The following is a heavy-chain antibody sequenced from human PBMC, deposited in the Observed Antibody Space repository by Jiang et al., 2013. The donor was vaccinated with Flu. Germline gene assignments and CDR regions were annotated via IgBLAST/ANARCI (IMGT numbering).Heavy chain of an antibody. CDR1: SGSVTSDSYY. Sequence: GSGLVKPSETLSLTCTVSSGSVTSDSYYWVWIRQPPGRGLEWIGSIYYSGSTYYNPSLKSRVTMSVETSKNQFSLKLTSVTAADTAVYFCARAQKYSGFELPYFDYWGQGTLVTVSS. CDR3: ARAQKYSGFELPYFDY. V-gene: IGHV4-39*07. CDR2: IYYSGST. J-gene: IGHJ4*02. D-gene: IGHD5-12*01.